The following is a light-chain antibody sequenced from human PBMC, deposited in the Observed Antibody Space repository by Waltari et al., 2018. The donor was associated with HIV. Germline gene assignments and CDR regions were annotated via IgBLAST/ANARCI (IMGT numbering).Light chain of an antibody. CDR1: KLGDKY. J-gene: IGLJ2*01. CDR2: QDS. CDR3: QAWDSSTVV. V-gene: IGLV3-1*01. Sequence: SYELTQPPSVSVSPGQTASITCSGYKLGDKYACWYQQKPGQSPVLVIYQDSKRPSGIPERFSGSNSGNTATLTISGTQAMDEADYYCQAWDSSTVVFGGGTKLTVL.